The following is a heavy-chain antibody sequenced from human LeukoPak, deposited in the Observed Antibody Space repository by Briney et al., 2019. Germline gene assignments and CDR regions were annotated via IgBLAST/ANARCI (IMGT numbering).Heavy chain of an antibody. CDR3: ATSYYDSSGYRH. D-gene: IGHD3-22*01. V-gene: IGHV3-15*01. CDR1: GFSFSNAW. Sequence: GGSLRLSCAASGFSFSNAWMSWVRQAPGKGLEWVGRFKSKTDGGTIDYAAPVNGRFTISRDNSKNTLYLQMNSLETEDTAVYYCATSYYDSSGYRHWGQGTLVTVSS. CDR2: FKSKTDGGTI. J-gene: IGHJ4*02.